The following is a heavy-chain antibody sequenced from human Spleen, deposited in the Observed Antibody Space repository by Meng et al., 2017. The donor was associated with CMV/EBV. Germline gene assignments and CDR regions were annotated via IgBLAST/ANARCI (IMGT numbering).Heavy chain of an antibody. D-gene: IGHD2-8*02. V-gene: IGHV3-30*02. CDR2: IRSDGSSK. J-gene: IGHJ6*02. CDR1: GFTFSNYG. Sequence: GESLKISCAASGFTFSNYGMHWVRQAPGKGLEWVAFIRSDGSSKYYADSVKGRFTISRDNSKNTLYLQMNSLRAEDTAVYYCAKQLGRRVLVFYYYYGMDVWGQGTTVTVSS. CDR3: AKQLGRRVLVFYYYYGMDV.